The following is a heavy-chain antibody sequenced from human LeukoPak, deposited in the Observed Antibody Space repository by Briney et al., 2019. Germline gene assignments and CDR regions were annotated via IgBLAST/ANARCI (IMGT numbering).Heavy chain of an antibody. V-gene: IGHV4-34*01. J-gene: IGHJ4*02. Sequence: SETLSLTCAVYGGSFSGYYWSWIRQPPGKGLEWIGEINHSGSTNYNPSLKSRVTISVDTSKNQFSLKLSSVTAADTAVYYCASTKRGYSYGWDITWVYFDYWGQGTLDTVSS. CDR2: INHSGST. D-gene: IGHD5-18*01. CDR3: ASTKRGYSYGWDITWVYFDY. CDR1: GGSFSGYY.